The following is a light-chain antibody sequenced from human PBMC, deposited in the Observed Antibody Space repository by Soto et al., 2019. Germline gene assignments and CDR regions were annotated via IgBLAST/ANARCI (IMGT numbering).Light chain of an antibody. J-gene: IGKJ3*01. V-gene: IGKV3-11*01. CDR2: DAS. Sequence: EIVLTQSPATLSLSPGERATLSCRASQSVSSYLAWYQQKPGQAPRLLIYDASNRATGIPARLSGSGSGTYFTLTISSLEPEDFAVYYCQQRSNWPPISFGPGTKVDIK. CDR1: QSVSSY. CDR3: QQRSNWPPIS.